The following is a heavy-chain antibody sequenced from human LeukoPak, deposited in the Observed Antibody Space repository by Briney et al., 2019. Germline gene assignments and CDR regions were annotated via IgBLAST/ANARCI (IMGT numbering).Heavy chain of an antibody. CDR2: INLDGTEE. J-gene: IGHJ4*02. D-gene: IGHD3/OR15-3a*01. Sequence: GGSLRLSCAASGFVFSTYWVTWVRQAPGKGLEWVANINLDGTEEHYVDSSLKGRFTISRDNAKNSLYLQMTSLRVEDTAVYYCASGRHDFLHWGQGTLVTVSS. CDR3: ASGRHDFLH. CDR1: GFVFSTYW. V-gene: IGHV3-7*01.